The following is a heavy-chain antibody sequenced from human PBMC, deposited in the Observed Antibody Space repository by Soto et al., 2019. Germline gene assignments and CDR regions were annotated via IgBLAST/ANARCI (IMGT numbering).Heavy chain of an antibody. V-gene: IGHV1-24*01. CDR3: ATLKPNYYYYSSGYYY. CDR2: FDPEDGET. CDR1: GYPLTELS. D-gene: IGHD3-22*01. Sequence: QVQLVQSGAEVKKPGASVKVSCKVSGYPLTELSMHWVRQAPGKGLEWMGGFDPEDGETIYAQRFQGRVTMTEDTSTDTAYMELSSLRSVDTAVYYCATLKPNYYYYSSGYYYWGQGTLVSVSS. J-gene: IGHJ4*02.